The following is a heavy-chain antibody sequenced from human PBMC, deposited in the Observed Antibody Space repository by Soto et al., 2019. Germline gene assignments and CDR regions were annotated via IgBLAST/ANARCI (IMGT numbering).Heavy chain of an antibody. Sequence: PGGSLRLSCAASGFTFSSYAMHWVRQAPGKGLEWVAVISYDGSNKYYADSVKGRFTISRDNSKNTLYLQMNSLRAEDTAVYYCARDPAATITMIVVVIKVFDYWGQGTLVTVSS. CDR3: ARDPAATITMIVVVIKVFDY. V-gene: IGHV3-30-3*01. CDR1: GFTFSSYA. D-gene: IGHD3-22*01. CDR2: ISYDGSNK. J-gene: IGHJ4*02.